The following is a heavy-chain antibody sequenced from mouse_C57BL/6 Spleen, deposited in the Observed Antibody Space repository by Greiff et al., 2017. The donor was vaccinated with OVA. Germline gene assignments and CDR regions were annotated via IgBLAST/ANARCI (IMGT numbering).Heavy chain of an antibody. J-gene: IGHJ3*01. CDR2: INPNNGGT. V-gene: IGHV1-18*01. Sequence: EVKVVESGPELVKPGASVKIPCKASGYTFTDYNMDWVKQSHGKSLEWIGDINPNNGGTIYNQKFKGKATLTVDKSSSTAYMELRSLTSEDTAVYYCARLGPGGTPWFAYWGQGTLVTVSA. CDR1: GYTFTDYN. D-gene: IGHD1-1*01. CDR3: ARLGPGGTPWFAY.